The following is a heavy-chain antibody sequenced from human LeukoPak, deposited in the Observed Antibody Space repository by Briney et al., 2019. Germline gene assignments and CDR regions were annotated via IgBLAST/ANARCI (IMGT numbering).Heavy chain of an antibody. Sequence: GASVRVSCKASGYTFTGYYMHWVRQAPGQGLEWMGWINPNSGGTNYAQKFQGRVTMTRDTSTSTAYMELSRLRSDDTAVYYCARARAQQWLVHGWAFDIWGQGTMVTVSS. CDR2: INPNSGGT. J-gene: IGHJ3*02. CDR3: ARARAQQWLVHGWAFDI. V-gene: IGHV1-2*02. CDR1: GYTFTGYY. D-gene: IGHD6-19*01.